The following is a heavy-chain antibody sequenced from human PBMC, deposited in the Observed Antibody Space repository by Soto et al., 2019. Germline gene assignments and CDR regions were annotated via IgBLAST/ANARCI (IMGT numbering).Heavy chain of an antibody. V-gene: IGHV3-7*03. CDR1: GFTISSYW. CDR2: IKEDGSEK. J-gene: IGHJ4*02. Sequence: PGGSLTLTCVASGFTISSYWMSWVRQAPGKGPEWVANIKEDGSEKYYVDSVKGRFTISRDNVKNSLYLQMNSLRAEDTAVYYCGRGYARCDYWGQGTLVTVSS. CDR3: GRGYARCDY. D-gene: IGHD2-15*01.